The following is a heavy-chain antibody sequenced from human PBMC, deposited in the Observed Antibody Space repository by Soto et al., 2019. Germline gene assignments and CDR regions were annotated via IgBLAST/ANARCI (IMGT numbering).Heavy chain of an antibody. J-gene: IGHJ4*02. Sequence: SETLSLTCTVSGGSISSGGYYWSWIRQHPGKGLEWIGYIYYSGSTYYNPSLKSRVTISVDTSKNQFSLKLSSVTAADTAVYYCARDLSSYGLYYFDYWGQGTLVTVSS. V-gene: IGHV4-31*03. CDR1: GGSISSGGYY. CDR3: ARDLSSYGLYYFDY. CDR2: IYYSGST. D-gene: IGHD5-18*01.